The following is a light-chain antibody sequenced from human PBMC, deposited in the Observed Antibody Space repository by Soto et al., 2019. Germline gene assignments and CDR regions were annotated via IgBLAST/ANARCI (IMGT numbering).Light chain of an antibody. CDR2: DAS. V-gene: IGKV3-11*01. CDR3: QQRSNWLT. J-gene: IGKJ4*01. Sequence: EIVLTQSPATLSLSPGERATLSCRASQSVSSYLAWYQQKPGQAPRLLIYDASNRATGIPARFSGSGSVTDITLTISSLKPEDFAVYDGQQRSNWLTFGGGTKVDIK. CDR1: QSVSSY.